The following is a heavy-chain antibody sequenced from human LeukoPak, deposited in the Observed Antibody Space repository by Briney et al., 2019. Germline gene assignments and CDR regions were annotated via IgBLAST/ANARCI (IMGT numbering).Heavy chain of an antibody. CDR3: AKDGDVTMIVVVGYFDY. Sequence: GGSLRLSCAASGFTFNTYGMSWVRQAPGKGLEWVAFIRYDGSNKYYADSVKGRFTISRDNSKNTLYLQMNSLRAEDTAVYYCAKDGDVTMIVVVGYFDYWGQGTLVTVSS. V-gene: IGHV3-30*02. J-gene: IGHJ4*02. D-gene: IGHD3-22*01. CDR2: IRYDGSNK. CDR1: GFTFNTYG.